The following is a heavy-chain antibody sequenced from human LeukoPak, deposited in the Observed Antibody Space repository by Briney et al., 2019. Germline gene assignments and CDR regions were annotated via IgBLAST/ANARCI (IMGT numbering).Heavy chain of an antibody. Sequence: GGSLRLSCAASGFTFSSYAMTWVRQAPGKGLEWVSAITGGGDTIYYADSVKGRFTISRDNAKNSLYLQMNSLRAEDTAVYYCARDDCSGGSCYKLDPWGRGTLVTVSS. CDR3: ARDDCSGGSCYKLDP. V-gene: IGHV3-23*01. CDR2: ITGGGDTI. J-gene: IGHJ5*02. CDR1: GFTFSSYA. D-gene: IGHD2-15*01.